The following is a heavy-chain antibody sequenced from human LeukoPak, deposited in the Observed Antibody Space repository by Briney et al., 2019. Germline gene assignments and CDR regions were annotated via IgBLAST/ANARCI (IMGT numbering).Heavy chain of an antibody. D-gene: IGHD3-16*02. CDR2: IIPIFGTA. CDR1: GGTFSSYA. V-gene: IGHV1-69*13. J-gene: IGHJ4*02. Sequence: ASVKVSCKASGGTFSSYAISWVRQAPGQGLEWMGGIIPIFGTANHAQKFQGRVTITADESTSTAYMELSSLRSEDTAVYYCARGGDYDYVWGSYRYKEFDYWGQGTLVTVSS. CDR3: ARGGDYDYVWGSYRYKEFDY.